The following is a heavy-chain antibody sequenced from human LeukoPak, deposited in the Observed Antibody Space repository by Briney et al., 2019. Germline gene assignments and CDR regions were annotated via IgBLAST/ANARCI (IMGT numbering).Heavy chain of an antibody. CDR3: AREEFDP. J-gene: IGHJ5*02. CDR2: ISHDGSNK. CDR1: GFTFSSYA. V-gene: IGHV3-30*01. Sequence: GGSLRLSCAAPGFTFSSYAMLWVRQAPGKGLEWVALISHDGSNKYYADSVKGRFTISRDNSKNTLYLQMNSLRAEDTAVYYCAREEFDPWGQGTLVTVSS.